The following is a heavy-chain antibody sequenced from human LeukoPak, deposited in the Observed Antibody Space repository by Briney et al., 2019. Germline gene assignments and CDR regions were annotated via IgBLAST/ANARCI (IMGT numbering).Heavy chain of an antibody. J-gene: IGHJ4*02. D-gene: IGHD3-3*01. CDR2: ISGSGGST. CDR1: GFTFSSYA. V-gene: IGHV3-23*01. CDR3: AKDLLTYYDFWSGYHLEDY. Sequence: GGSLRLSCAASGFTFSSYAMSWVRQAPGKGLEWVSAISGSGGSTYYADSVKGRFTISRDNSKNTLYLQMNSLRAEDTAVYYCAKDLLTYYDFWSGYHLEDYWGQGTLVTVSS.